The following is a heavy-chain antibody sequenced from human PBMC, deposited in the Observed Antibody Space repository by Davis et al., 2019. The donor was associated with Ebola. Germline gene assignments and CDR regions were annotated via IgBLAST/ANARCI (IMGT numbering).Heavy chain of an antibody. CDR1: GFTFSGYS. CDR2: ISSSSSTI. J-gene: IGHJ6*03. D-gene: IGHD3-3*01. Sequence: GESLKISCAASGFTFSGYSMNWVRQAPGKGLEWVSYISSSSSTIYYADSVKGRFTISRDNAKNSLYLQMNSLRDEDTAVYYCARDYGVGRTYYYYYMDVWGKGTTVTVSS. CDR3: ARDYGVGRTYYYYYMDV. V-gene: IGHV3-48*02.